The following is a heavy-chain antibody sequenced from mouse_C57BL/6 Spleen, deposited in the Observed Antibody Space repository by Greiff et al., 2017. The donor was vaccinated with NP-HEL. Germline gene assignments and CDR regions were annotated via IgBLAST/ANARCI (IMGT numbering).Heavy chain of an antibody. CDR1: GYTFTSYW. CDR3: ARDAENYSLYYAMDY. Sequence: VQLQQPGAELVKPGASVKLSCKASGYTFTSYWMQWVKQRPGQGLEWIGEIDPSDSYTNYNQKFKGKANLTVDTSTSTAYMQLSSLTSEDSAVYYCARDAENYSLYYAMDYWGQGTSVTVSS. J-gene: IGHJ4*01. V-gene: IGHV1-50*01. D-gene: IGHD2-12*01. CDR2: IDPSDSYT.